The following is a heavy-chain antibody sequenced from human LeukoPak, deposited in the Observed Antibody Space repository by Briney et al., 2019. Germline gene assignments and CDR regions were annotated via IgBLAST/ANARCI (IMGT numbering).Heavy chain of an antibody. Sequence: GGSLRLSCAASGFTFSSYSMNWVRQAPGKGLEWVSSISSSSSYIYYADSVKGRFTISRDNAKNSLYLQMNSLRAEDTAVYYCARGIYGDYGSDYWGQGTLVTVSS. J-gene: IGHJ4*02. CDR2: ISSSSSYI. CDR3: ARGIYGDYGSDY. CDR1: GFTFSSYS. V-gene: IGHV3-21*01. D-gene: IGHD4-17*01.